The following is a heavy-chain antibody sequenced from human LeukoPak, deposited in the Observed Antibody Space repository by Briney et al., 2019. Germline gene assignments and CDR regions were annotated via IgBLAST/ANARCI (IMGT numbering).Heavy chain of an antibody. Sequence: GGSLRLSCAASGFTFSSYAMSWVRQAPGKGLEWVSAISGGSTYYADSVKGRFTISRDNSKNTLYLQMNSLRAEDTAVYYCAKDRQKLAAAGNFDYWGQGTLVTVSS. V-gene: IGHV3-23*01. CDR2: ISGGST. CDR3: AKDRQKLAAAGNFDY. J-gene: IGHJ4*02. D-gene: IGHD6-13*01. CDR1: GFTFSSYA.